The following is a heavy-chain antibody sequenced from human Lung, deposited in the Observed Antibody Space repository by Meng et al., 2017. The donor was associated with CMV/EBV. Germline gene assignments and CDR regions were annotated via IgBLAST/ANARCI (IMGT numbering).Heavy chain of an antibody. J-gene: IGHJ4*02. CDR2: ISAYNGNT. CDR1: GYTFTSYG. Sequence: ASVKVSCKASGYTFTSYGISWVRQAPGQGLEWMGWISAYNGNTNYAQKLQGRVTMTTDKSTSTAYMELRSLGADDTAVYYCASGSWVGAFDFWGQGTMVTVSS. V-gene: IGHV1-18*01. D-gene: IGHD2-15*01. CDR3: ASGSWVGAFDF.